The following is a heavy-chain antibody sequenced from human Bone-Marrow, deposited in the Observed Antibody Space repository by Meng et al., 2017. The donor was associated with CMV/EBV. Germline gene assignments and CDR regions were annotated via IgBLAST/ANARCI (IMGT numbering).Heavy chain of an antibody. V-gene: IGHV4-39*07. CDR3: ARFGELGDY. CDR2: IYYSGST. J-gene: IGHJ4*02. CDR1: GGSISSSSYY. Sequence: SEPLSLTCTVSGGSISSSSYYWGWIRQPPGKGLEWIGSIYYSGSTYYNPSLKSRVTISVDTSKNQFSLKLSSVTAADTAVYYCARFGELGDYWGQGTLVTVSS. D-gene: IGHD3-10*01.